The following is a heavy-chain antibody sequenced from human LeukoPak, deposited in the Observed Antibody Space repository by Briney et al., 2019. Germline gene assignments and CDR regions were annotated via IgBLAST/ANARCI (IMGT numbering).Heavy chain of an antibody. CDR3: TRHYDFWSGFGFDP. Sequence: PGGSLRLSCAASGFTFSGSAMHWVRQASGKGVEWVGRIRSKANSYATAYAASVKGRFTISRDDSKNTAYLQMNSLKTEDTAVYYCTRHYDFWSGFGFDPWGQGTLVTVSS. D-gene: IGHD3-3*01. J-gene: IGHJ5*02. CDR2: IRSKANSYAT. V-gene: IGHV3-73*01. CDR1: GFTFSGSA.